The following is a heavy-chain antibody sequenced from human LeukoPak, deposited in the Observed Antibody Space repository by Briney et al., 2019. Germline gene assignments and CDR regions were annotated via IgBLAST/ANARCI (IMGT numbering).Heavy chain of an antibody. V-gene: IGHV3-21*04. CDR3: ARDNLEYSYGSNGRGWTNWFDP. Sequence: PGGSMRLSCAASGFTFSNHAMNWVRQAPGKGLEWVSSISSSSSYIYYADSVKGRFTISRDNAKNSLYLQMNSLRAEDTAVYYCARDNLEYSYGSNGRGWTNWFDPWGQGTLVTVSS. D-gene: IGHD5-18*01. J-gene: IGHJ5*02. CDR2: ISSSSSYI. CDR1: GFTFSNHA.